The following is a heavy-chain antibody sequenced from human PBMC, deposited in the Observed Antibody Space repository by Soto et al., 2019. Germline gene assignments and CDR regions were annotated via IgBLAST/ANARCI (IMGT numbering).Heavy chain of an antibody. J-gene: IGHJ4*02. CDR3: AKRFTLFGVNTRSPDADY. V-gene: IGHV3-23*01. Sequence: EVHLLESGGGLVQPGGSLRLSCAASGFTFSNHAMSWVRQPPGEGLEWVSGISFSGDNTYYADSVRGPFTVSRDKSKSTLYLQMNSLIAEDTAVYYCAKRFTLFGVNTRSPDADYWGQGTLVTVSS. D-gene: IGHD3-3*01. CDR2: ISFSGDNT. CDR1: GFTFSNHA.